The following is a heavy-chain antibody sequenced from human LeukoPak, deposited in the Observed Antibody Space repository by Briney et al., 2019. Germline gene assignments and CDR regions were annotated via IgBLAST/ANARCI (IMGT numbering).Heavy chain of an antibody. Sequence: GGSLRLSCAASGFTFSSYAMSWVRQAPGKGLEWLANIKGDGNQKNYMDSVKGRFVISRDNAKNLLYLQMNSLKAEDTAVYYCMTNCGGDCWGQGTLVTVSS. CDR2: IKGDGNQK. CDR3: MTNCGGDC. CDR1: GFTFSSYA. V-gene: IGHV3-7*01. J-gene: IGHJ4*02. D-gene: IGHD2-8*01.